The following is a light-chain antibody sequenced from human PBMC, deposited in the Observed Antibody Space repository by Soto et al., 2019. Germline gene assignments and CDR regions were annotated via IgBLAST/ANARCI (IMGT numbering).Light chain of an antibody. Sequence: DIVMTQSPDSLAVSLGERATINCKSSQSVLFSSNNKAYLAWYQQKPGQPPKLLIYWASTRESGVPDRFSGSGSGTDFTLTISSLQAEDVAVYYCQQYYSVPPTFGQGTKVEIE. J-gene: IGKJ1*01. CDR1: QSVLFSSNNKAY. CDR3: QQYYSVPPT. V-gene: IGKV4-1*01. CDR2: WAS.